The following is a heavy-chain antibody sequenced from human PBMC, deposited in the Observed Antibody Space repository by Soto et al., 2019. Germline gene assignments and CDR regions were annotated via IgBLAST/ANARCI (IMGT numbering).Heavy chain of an antibody. CDR3: AKAPAYFVWAH. D-gene: IGHD3-9*01. J-gene: IGHJ4*02. Sequence: PGKGLEWIGKIYYTGSTYYNPSIKSRVTISVDTSKNQFSLKLRSVTATDTAVYYCAKAPAYFVWAHWGQGTLVT. V-gene: IGHV4-39*01. CDR2: IYYTGST.